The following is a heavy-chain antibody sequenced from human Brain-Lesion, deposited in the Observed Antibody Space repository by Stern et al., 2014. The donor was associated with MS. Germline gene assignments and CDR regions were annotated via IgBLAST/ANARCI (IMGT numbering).Heavy chain of an antibody. J-gene: IGHJ4*02. V-gene: IGHV1-24*01. D-gene: IGHD1-26*01. Sequence: VQLVESGAEVKKPGASGKVSCKVSGYTLTELSMHWVRKAPRKGLEWWGGFDPEDGETIYAQKFQGRVTMTEDTSTDTAYMELSSLRSEDTAVYYCATLSPGAGGNYYRHFDYWGQGTLVTVSS. CDR1: GYTLTELS. CDR2: FDPEDGET. CDR3: ATLSPGAGGNYYRHFDY.